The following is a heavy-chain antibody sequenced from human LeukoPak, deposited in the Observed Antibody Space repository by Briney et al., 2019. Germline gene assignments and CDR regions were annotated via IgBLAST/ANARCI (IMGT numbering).Heavy chain of an antibody. Sequence: GGSLRLSCAASGFTFSHYAMSWVRQAPGKGLEWISGVNGNGGSTSYADSVKGRFTIFRDNSKNTVYLQMNSLRVEDTAVYYCAKSLYGGCDYWGQGTVVTVSS. CDR3: AKSLYGGCDY. CDR2: VNGNGGST. CDR1: GFTFSHYA. V-gene: IGHV3-23*01. D-gene: IGHD3-16*02. J-gene: IGHJ4*02.